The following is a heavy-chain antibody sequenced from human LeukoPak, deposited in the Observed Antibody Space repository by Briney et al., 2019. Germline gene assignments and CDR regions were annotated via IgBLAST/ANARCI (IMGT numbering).Heavy chain of an antibody. Sequence: PGGSLRLSCAASGITFSRYSMNWVRQAPGKGLEWVSSISIGSTYIYCADSVKGRFTISRDNAKNSLYLQMNSLRAEDTAVYYCARAGGTMVRGVITHFDYWGQGTLVTVSS. CDR1: GITFSRYS. D-gene: IGHD3-10*01. J-gene: IGHJ4*02. CDR2: ISIGSTYI. CDR3: ARAGGTMVRGVITHFDY. V-gene: IGHV3-21*01.